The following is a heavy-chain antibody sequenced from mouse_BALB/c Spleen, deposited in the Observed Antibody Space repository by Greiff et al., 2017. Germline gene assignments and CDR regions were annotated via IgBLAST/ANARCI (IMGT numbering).Heavy chain of an antibody. V-gene: IGHV5-4*02. J-gene: IGHJ1*01. CDR3: ARDYYGSSRYFDV. D-gene: IGHD1-1*01. CDR1: GFTFSDYY. Sequence: EVQVVESGGGLVKPGGSLKLSCAASGFTFSDYYMYWVRQTPEKRLEWVATISDGGSYTYYPDSVKGRFTISRDNAKNNLYLQMSSLKSEDTAMYYCARDYYGSSRYFDVWGAGTTVTVSS. CDR2: ISDGGSYT.